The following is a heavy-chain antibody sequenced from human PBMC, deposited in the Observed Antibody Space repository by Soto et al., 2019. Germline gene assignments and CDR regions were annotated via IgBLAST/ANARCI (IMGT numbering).Heavy chain of an antibody. D-gene: IGHD4-17*01. CDR2: FYYSGST. CDR1: GGSISSGGYS. CDR3: ARAYGDYAHFDS. J-gene: IGHJ4*02. V-gene: IGHV4-30-2*05. Sequence: SETLSLTCAVSGGSISSGGYSWSWIRQPPGKGLEWIGYFYYSGSTYYNPSLRSRVTISVDTAKNNFSVKLSSVTVADTAVYYCARAYGDYAHFDSWGQGTLVTVSS.